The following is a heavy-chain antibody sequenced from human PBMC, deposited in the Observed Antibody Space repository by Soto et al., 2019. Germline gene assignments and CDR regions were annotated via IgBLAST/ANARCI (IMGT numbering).Heavy chain of an antibody. CDR2: IYYSGST. Sequence: PSETLSLTCTVSGGSISSYYWSWIRQPPGKGLEWIGYIYYSGSTNYNPSLKSRATISVDTSKNQFSLKLSSVTAADTAVYYCARRAYYCTNGVCPTFYYYYYMDVWGKGTTVTVSS. CDR1: GGSISSYY. D-gene: IGHD2-8*01. J-gene: IGHJ6*03. V-gene: IGHV4-59*08. CDR3: ARRAYYCTNGVCPTFYYYYYMDV.